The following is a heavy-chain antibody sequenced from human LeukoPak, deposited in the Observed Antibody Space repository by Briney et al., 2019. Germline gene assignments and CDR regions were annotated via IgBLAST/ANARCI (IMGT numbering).Heavy chain of an antibody. CDR1: GFTFSSYG. J-gene: IGHJ3*02. V-gene: IGHV3-30*18. D-gene: IGHD6-13*01. Sequence: GGSLRLSCAASGFTFSSYGMHWVRQAPGKGLEWVAVISYDGSNKYYADSVKGRFTISRDNSKNTLYLQMNSLRAEDTAVYYCANIGYSSSWTRGDDAFDIWGQGTMVTVSS. CDR2: ISYDGSNK. CDR3: ANIGYSSSWTRGDDAFDI.